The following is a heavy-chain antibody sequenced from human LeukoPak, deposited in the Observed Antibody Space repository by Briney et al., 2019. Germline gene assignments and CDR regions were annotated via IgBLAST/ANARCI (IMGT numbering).Heavy chain of an antibody. CDR1: GDSISSANYY. Sequence: SETLSLTCTVSGDSISSANYYWGWVRQPPGKGLEWIGSIYFSGSTYYNPSLRSRVTISVETSKVQFSLKLGSVTAAVTAVYYCARDSCSSTSCRKKFDNWGQGTLVTVSS. V-gene: IGHV4-39*07. CDR2: IYFSGST. D-gene: IGHD2-2*01. CDR3: ARDSCSSTSCRKKFDN. J-gene: IGHJ4*02.